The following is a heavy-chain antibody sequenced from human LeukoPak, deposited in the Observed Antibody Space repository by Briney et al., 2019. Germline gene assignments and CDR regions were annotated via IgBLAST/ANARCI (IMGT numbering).Heavy chain of an antibody. CDR3: ARDRGSTTMVRGVNHY. CDR1: GFTFSTYA. D-gene: IGHD3-10*01. Sequence: HPGGSLRLSCEASGFTFSTYAMNWVRQAPGKGLEWVSHISSGSATTFYADSVKGRFTISRDNTRNSLSLQMNDLRAEDTAVYYCARDRGSTTMVRGVNHYWGQGTLVTVSS. CDR2: ISSGSATT. J-gene: IGHJ4*02. V-gene: IGHV3-48*04.